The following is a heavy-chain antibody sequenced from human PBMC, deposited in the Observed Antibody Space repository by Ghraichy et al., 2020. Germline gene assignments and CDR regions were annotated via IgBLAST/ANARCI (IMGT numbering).Heavy chain of an antibody. CDR3: AKEFIAVAGTRPSHAFDI. J-gene: IGHJ3*02. V-gene: IGHV3-23*01. CDR2: ISGSGGST. D-gene: IGHD6-19*01. CDR1: GFTFSSYA. Sequence: GGSLRLSCAASGFTFSSYAMSWVRQAPGKGLEWVSAISGSGGSTYYADSVKGRFTISRDNSKNTLYLQMNSLRAEDTAVYYCAKEFIAVAGTRPSHAFDIWGQGTMVTVSS.